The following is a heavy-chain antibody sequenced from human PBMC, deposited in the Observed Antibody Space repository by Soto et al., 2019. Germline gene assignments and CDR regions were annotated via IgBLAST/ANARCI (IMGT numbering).Heavy chain of an antibody. CDR1: GVSISSYY. V-gene: IGHV4-59*08. CDR3: ARHGASRYSSSWYPSNGYYYYMDV. D-gene: IGHD6-13*01. J-gene: IGHJ6*03. CDR2: IYYSGST. Sequence: SETLSLTCTVSGVSISSYYWSWIRQPPGKGLEWIGYIYYSGSTNYNPSLKSRVTISVDTSKNQFSLKLSSVTAADTAVYYCARHGASRYSSSWYPSNGYYYYMDVWGKGTTVTVSS.